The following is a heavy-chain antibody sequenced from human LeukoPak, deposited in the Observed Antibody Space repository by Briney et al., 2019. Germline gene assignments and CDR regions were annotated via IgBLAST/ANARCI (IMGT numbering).Heavy chain of an antibody. V-gene: IGHV3-23*01. D-gene: IGHD3-10*01. J-gene: IGHJ4*02. Sequence: GGSLRLSCAASGFTFSSYGMSWVRQAPGKGLEWVSAISGSGGSTYYADSVKGRFTISRDNSKNTLYLQMNSLRAEDTAVYYCAKDLRFISYGSGIYLGLGFDYWGQGTLVSVSS. CDR2: ISGSGGST. CDR3: AKDLRFISYGSGIYLGLGFDY. CDR1: GFTFSSYG.